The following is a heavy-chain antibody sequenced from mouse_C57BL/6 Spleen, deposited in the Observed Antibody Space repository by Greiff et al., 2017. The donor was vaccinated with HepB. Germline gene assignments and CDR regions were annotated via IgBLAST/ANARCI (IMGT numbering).Heavy chain of an antibody. J-gene: IGHJ1*03. Sequence: QVHVKQSGAELARPGASVKLSCKASGYTFTSYGISWVKQRTGQGLEWIGEIYPRSGNTYYNEKFKGKATLTADKSSSTAYMELRSLTSEDSAVYFCAVVRGSSLYWYFDVWGTGTTVTVSS. CDR1: GYTFTSYG. CDR2: IYPRSGNT. V-gene: IGHV1-81*01. CDR3: AVVRGSSLYWYFDV. D-gene: IGHD1-1*01.